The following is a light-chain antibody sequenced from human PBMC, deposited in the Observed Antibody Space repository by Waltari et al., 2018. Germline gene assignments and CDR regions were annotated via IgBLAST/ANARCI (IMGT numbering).Light chain of an antibody. V-gene: IGLV2-14*03. CDR1: SRDIGGYVY. Sequence: QSALTQPASVSGSPGQSITISCTGTSRDIGGYVYVSWYQQYPGKAPKLIIFDVIYRPSGVYNRFSGAKSGNTASLTISWLQAEDEANYSCCSYTSASTLGVFGGGTKLTVL. CDR3: CSYTSASTLGV. CDR2: DVI. J-gene: IGLJ3*02.